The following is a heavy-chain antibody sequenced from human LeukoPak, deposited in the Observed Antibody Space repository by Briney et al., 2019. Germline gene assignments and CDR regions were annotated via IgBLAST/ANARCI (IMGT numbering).Heavy chain of an antibody. CDR3: ARDMAYDSSGSVPGGADY. J-gene: IGHJ4*02. CDR1: GFTFDDYG. V-gene: IGHV3-20*04. D-gene: IGHD3-22*01. Sequence: GGSLRLSCAASGFTFDDYGMSWVRQAPGKGLEWVSGINWNGGSTGYADSVKGRFTISRDNAKNSLYLQMNSLRAEDTALYYCARDMAYDSSGSVPGGADYWGQGTLVTVSS. CDR2: INWNGGST.